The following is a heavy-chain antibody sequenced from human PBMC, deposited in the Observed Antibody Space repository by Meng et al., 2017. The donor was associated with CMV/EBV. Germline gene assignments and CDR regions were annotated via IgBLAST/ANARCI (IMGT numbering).Heavy chain of an antibody. D-gene: IGHD6-13*01. CDR2: IYYSGST. CDR3: AREDLAAAGLYGMDV. J-gene: IGHJ6*02. CDR1: GLSVSSGCYY. Sequence: SETLSLTCTVSGLSVSSGCYYWSWIRQPPGKGLAWIGYIYYSGSTNYNPSLKSRVTISVDTSKNQFSLKLSSVTAADTAVYYCAREDLAAAGLYGMDVWGQGTTVTVSS. V-gene: IGHV4-61*01.